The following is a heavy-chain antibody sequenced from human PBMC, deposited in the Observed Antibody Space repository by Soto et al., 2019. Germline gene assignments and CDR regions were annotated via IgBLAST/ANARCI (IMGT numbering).Heavy chain of an antibody. CDR1: GFTFSIYA. CDR3: ARGDYTSALVTRYYYYGMDV. J-gene: IGHJ6*02. D-gene: IGHD4-4*01. V-gene: IGHV3-30-3*01. CDR2: ISYDGSNK. Sequence: GGSLRLSCAASGFTFSIYAMHWVRQAPGKGLEWVAVISYDGSNKYYADSVKGRFTISRDNSKNTLYLQMNSLRAEDTAVYYCARGDYTSALVTRYYYYGMDVWGQGTTVTVSS.